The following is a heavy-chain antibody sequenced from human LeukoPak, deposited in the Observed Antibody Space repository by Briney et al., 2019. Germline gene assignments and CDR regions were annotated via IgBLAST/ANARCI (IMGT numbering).Heavy chain of an antibody. CDR1: GFTFSSYA. Sequence: QAGGSQRLSCAASGFTFSSYAMHWVRQAPGKGLEWVAVISYDGSNKYYADSVKGRFTISRDNSKNTLYLQMNSLRAEDTAVYYCARDIVAAAGVLDYWGQGTLVTVSS. CDR2: ISYDGSNK. CDR3: ARDIVAAAGVLDY. D-gene: IGHD6-13*01. J-gene: IGHJ4*02. V-gene: IGHV3-30-3*01.